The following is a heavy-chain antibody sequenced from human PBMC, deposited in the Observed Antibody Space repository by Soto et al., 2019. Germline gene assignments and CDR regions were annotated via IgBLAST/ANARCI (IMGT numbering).Heavy chain of an antibody. V-gene: IGHV3-33*01. CDR3: ARELVAVAGTGTLVY. Sequence: QVQLVESGGGVGQPGRSLRLSCAASGFTFSSYGMHWVRQAPGKGLEWVAVIWYDGSNKYYADSVKGRFTISRDNSKNTLYLQMNSLRAEDTAVYYCARELVAVAGTGTLVYWGQGTLVTVSS. CDR1: GFTFSSYG. D-gene: IGHD6-19*01. J-gene: IGHJ4*02. CDR2: IWYDGSNK.